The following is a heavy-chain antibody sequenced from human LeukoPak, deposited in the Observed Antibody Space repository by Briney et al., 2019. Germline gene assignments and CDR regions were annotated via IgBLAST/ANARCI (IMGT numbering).Heavy chain of an antibody. CDR2: IYYSGST. CDR3: ARDRWSLGY. D-gene: IGHD4-23*01. V-gene: IGHV4-59*01. J-gene: IGHJ4*02. Sequence: PSGTLSLTCTVSGGSISSYYWSWIRQPPGKGLEWIGYIYYSGSTNYNPSLKSRVTISVDTSKNQFSLKLSSVTAADTAVYYCARDRWSLGYWGQGTLVTVSS. CDR1: GGSISSYY.